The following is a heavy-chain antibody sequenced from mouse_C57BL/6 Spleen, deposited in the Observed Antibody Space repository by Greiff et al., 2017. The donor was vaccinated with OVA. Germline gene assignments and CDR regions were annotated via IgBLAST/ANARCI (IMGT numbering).Heavy chain of an antibody. J-gene: IGHJ4*01. D-gene: IGHD1-1*01. Sequence: EVQRVESGPGLVKPSQSLSLTCSVTGYSITSGYYWNWIRQFPGNKLEWMGYISYDGSNNYNPSLKNRISITRDTSKNQFFLKLNSVTTEDTATYYCARSYGSSHYYAMDYWGQGTSVTVSS. CDR1: GYSITSGYY. V-gene: IGHV3-6*01. CDR3: ARSYGSSHYYAMDY. CDR2: ISYDGSN.